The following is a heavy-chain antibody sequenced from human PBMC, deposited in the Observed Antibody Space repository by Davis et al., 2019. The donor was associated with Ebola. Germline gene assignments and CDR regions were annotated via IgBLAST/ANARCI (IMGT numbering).Heavy chain of an antibody. J-gene: IGHJ4*02. V-gene: IGHV4-34*01. D-gene: IGHD5-12*01. CDR3: ARALSGYDY. Sequence: MPSETLSLTCAVYGGSFSGYYWSWIRQPPGKGLEWIGSIYYSGSTYYNPSLKSRVTISVDTSKNKFSLKLSSVTAADTAVYYCARALSGYDYWGQGTLVTVSS. CDR1: GGSFSGYY. CDR2: IYYSGST.